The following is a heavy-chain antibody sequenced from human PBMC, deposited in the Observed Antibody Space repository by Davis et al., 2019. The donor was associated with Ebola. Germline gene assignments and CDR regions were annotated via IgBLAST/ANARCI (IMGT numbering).Heavy chain of an antibody. V-gene: IGHV1-18*01. J-gene: IGHJ4*02. CDR2: ISAHNGHT. Sequence: ASVKVSCKASGYTFNSHGISWVRQAPGQGREWMAWISAHNGHTNYAQIFQGRRTLTTDTSTSTVYMELRSLTSDDTAKYYCARGRNGGWDFDYWGQGTLVPVSS. CDR3: ARGRNGGWDFDY. CDR1: GYTFNSHG. D-gene: IGHD6-19*01.